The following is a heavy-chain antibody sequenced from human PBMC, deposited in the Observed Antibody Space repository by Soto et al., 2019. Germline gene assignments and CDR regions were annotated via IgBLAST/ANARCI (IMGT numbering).Heavy chain of an antibody. Sequence: ASVKVSCKASGYTFTSYDINWVRQATGQGLEWMGWMNPNSGNTGYAQKFQGRVTMTRNTSISTAYMELSSLRSEDTAVYYCASLGSSWPKYFQHWGQGTLVTVS. CDR1: GYTFTSYD. V-gene: IGHV1-8*01. D-gene: IGHD6-13*01. CDR2: MNPNSGNT. J-gene: IGHJ1*01. CDR3: ASLGSSWPKYFQH.